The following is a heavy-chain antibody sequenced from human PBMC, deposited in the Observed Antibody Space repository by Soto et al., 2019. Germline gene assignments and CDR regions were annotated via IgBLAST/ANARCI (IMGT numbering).Heavy chain of an antibody. D-gene: IGHD3-22*01. J-gene: IGHJ6*02. CDR3: CYVSTGSLDYCMDV. CDR1: GYKFTSYW. V-gene: IGHV5-51*01. Sequence: GEALKISWKGSGYKFTSYWIGWVRQMSGKGLEWMGIIYPGDSDTGYSPSFLVQVTISADKYISTVYLQWSSPKATDAAMYYRCYVSTGSLDYCMDVWGRGTTVTVSS. CDR2: IYPGDSDT.